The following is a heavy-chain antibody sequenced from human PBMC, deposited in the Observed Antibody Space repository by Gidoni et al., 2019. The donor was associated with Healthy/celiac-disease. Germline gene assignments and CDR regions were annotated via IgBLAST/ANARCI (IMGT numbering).Heavy chain of an antibody. CDR2: ISYSGRT. J-gene: IGHJ6*01. V-gene: IGHV4-39*01. CDR1: CGPISICTYF. D-gene: IGHD3-9*01. CDR3: ARQIRYFDWLSDYYGMDV. Sequence: QLHLLVSSPGLVNPSETLSLTCTVSCGPISICTYFSGWIRQPPGKGLEWIVSISYSGRTYSNPSLKSRVTISVDTSKSQFSLKLSSVTAADTAVYYCARQIRYFDWLSDYYGMDVWGQGTTVTVSS.